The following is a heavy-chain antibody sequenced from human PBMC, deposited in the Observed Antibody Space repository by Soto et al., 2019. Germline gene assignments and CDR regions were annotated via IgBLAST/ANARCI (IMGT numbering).Heavy chain of an antibody. CDR1: GFAFSTSW. CDR2: IVSDGSVT. CDR3: ARDKAYGLDV. V-gene: IGHV3-74*01. Sequence: EVQLVESGGGLVQPGGSLRLSCAASGFAFSTSWMHWVRQTPGKGLVWVSRIVSDGSVTSYADSVKGRFTISRDNAKNTLYLQMNSLRTDETAVYYCARDKAYGLDVWGLGTTVTVSS. J-gene: IGHJ6*02.